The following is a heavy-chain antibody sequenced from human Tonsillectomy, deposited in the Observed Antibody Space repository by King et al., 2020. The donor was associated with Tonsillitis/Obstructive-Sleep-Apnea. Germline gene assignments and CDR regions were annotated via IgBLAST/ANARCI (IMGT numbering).Heavy chain of an antibody. Sequence: VQLVESGAELKKPGASVTVSCKASGYTFTRYYIHWVRQAPGQGLEWMGVINASGGRPNYAQKFQGRVTMTRDTSTSTVYMDLSSLRSEDTAVYYCARDLGARGFDFWGQGTLVTVSS. D-gene: IGHD3-16*01. J-gene: IGHJ4*02. CDR1: GYTFTRYY. CDR2: INASGGRP. V-gene: IGHV1-46*01. CDR3: ARDLGARGFDF.